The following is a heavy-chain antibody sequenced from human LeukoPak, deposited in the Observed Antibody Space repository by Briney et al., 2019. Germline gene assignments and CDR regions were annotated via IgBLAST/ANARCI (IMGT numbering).Heavy chain of an antibody. CDR2: ISGSGGST. J-gene: IGHJ4*02. Sequence: GGSLRLSCAASGFTFSSYAMSWVRQAPGKGLEWVSAISGSGGSTYYADSVKGRFTISRDNSKNTLYLQMNSLRAEDTAVYYCARGYCSSTSCYNTCDYWGQGTLVTVSS. CDR1: GFTFSSYA. V-gene: IGHV3-23*01. D-gene: IGHD2-2*02. CDR3: ARGYCSSTSCYNTCDY.